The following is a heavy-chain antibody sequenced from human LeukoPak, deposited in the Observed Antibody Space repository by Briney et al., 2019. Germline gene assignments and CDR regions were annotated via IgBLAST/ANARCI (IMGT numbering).Heavy chain of an antibody. D-gene: IGHD2-2*01. Sequence: ASVKVSCKASGYTFTSYDINWVRQATGQGLEWMGWMNPNSGNTGYAQKFQGRVTMTRNTSISTAYMELSSLRSEDTAVYYCARGRGWRSAAFGYYYYYMDVWGKGTTVTISS. CDR1: GYTFTSYD. V-gene: IGHV1-8*01. CDR2: MNPNSGNT. CDR3: ARGRGWRSAAFGYYYYYMDV. J-gene: IGHJ6*03.